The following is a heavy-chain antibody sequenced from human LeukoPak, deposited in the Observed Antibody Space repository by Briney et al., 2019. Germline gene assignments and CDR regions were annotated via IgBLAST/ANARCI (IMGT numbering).Heavy chain of an antibody. CDR1: GFTFSSYS. CDR2: INRGSSTV. V-gene: IGHV3-48*01. CDR3: AREGNYYDSSGYGGFDY. Sequence: PGGSLRLSCAASGFTFSSYSMNWVRQAPGEGLEWISYINRGSSTVYYADSVKGRFTISRDNSKNTLYLQMNSLRAEDTAVYYCAREGNYYDSSGYGGFDYWGQGTLVTVSS. D-gene: IGHD3-22*01. J-gene: IGHJ4*02.